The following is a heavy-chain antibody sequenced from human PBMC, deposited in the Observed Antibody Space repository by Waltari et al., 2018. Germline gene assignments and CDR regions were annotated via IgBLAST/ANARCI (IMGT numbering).Heavy chain of an antibody. CDR2: VAPEDGET. Sequence: EVQLVQSGADVKKPGATVKISCKASGYSFPDYYIHRVQQAPGKGLEWIGHVAPEDGETVFAESFQGRLTMTADTSIDTAYMELSRLRFDDTAVYYCATRLSILAFDVWGQGTVVTVSS. J-gene: IGHJ3*01. CDR3: ATRLSILAFDV. D-gene: IGHD3-9*01. CDR1: GYSFPDYY. V-gene: IGHV1-69-2*01.